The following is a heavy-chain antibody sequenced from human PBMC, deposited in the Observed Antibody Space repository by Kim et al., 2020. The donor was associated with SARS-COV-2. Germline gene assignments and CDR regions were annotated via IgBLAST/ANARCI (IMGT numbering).Heavy chain of an antibody. V-gene: IGHV1-3*01. J-gene: IGHJ4*02. Sequence: ASVKVTCKASGDSFTRYGFHWSRQAPGQGLEWMGWINVGNADTKYSEKFQGRVTITRDTSAKTAYMELSSLRSEDTAVYYCARNYGCDFWGQGTLVTVSS. CDR2: INVGNADT. D-gene: IGHD4-17*01. CDR3: ARNYGCDF. CDR1: GDSFTRYG.